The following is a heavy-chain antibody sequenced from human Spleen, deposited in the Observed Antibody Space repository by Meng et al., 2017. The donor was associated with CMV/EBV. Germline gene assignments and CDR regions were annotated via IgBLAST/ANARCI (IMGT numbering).Heavy chain of an antibody. J-gene: IGHJ6*02. CDR1: GGSFSGYY. CDR3: ARLTTKGYYYYCGMDV. CDR2: INHSGST. Sequence: SEPLSLTCAVYGGSFSGYYWSWIRQPPGKGLEWIGEINHSGSTNYNPSLKSRVTISVDTSKNQFSLKLSSVTAADTAVYYCARLTTKGYYYYCGMDVWGQGTTVTVSS. D-gene: IGHD4-11*01. V-gene: IGHV4-34*01.